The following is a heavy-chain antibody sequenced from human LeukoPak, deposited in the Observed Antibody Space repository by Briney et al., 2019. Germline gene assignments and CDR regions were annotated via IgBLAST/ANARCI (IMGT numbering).Heavy chain of an antibody. V-gene: IGHV1-69*05. CDR3: ARDRQGSGYYSFFDY. D-gene: IGHD3-22*01. CDR1: GGTFSSYA. Sequence: ASVKVSCKASGGTFSSYAISWVRQAPGQGLEWMGRIIPIFGTANYAQKFQGRVTITTDESTSTAYMELSSLRSEDTAVYYCARDRQGSGYYSFFDYWGQGTLVTVSS. CDR2: IIPIFGTA. J-gene: IGHJ4*02.